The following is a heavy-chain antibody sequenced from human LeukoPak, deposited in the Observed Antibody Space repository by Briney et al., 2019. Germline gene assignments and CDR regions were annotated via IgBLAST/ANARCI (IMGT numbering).Heavy chain of an antibody. CDR1: GFTYSGYW. CDR2: INNYETNT. CDR3: GRTLKQTQHA. J-gene: IGHJ4*02. Sequence: GGSLRLSCAASGFTYSGYWIHWVRQAPGKGLVWVSWINNYETNTRYADSVRGRFTISRDNAKKTLYLDMNDLRAEDTAVYYCGRTLKQTQHAWGPRSMGTVSS. D-gene: IGHD1-1*01. V-gene: IGHV3-74*01.